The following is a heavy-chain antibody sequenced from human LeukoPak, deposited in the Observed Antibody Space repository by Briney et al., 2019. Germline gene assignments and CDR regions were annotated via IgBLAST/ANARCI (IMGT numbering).Heavy chain of an antibody. CDR1: GFTFSSYG. V-gene: IGHV3-33*01. CDR2: IWYDGSNK. D-gene: IGHD3-22*01. Sequence: GESLKISCAASGFTFSSYGMHWVRQAPGKGLEWVAVIWYDGSNKYYADSVKGRFTISRDNSKNTLYLQMGSLRAEDMAVYYCARGPLYDSSGYATIDYWGQGTLVTVSS. CDR3: ARGPLYDSSGYATIDY. J-gene: IGHJ4*02.